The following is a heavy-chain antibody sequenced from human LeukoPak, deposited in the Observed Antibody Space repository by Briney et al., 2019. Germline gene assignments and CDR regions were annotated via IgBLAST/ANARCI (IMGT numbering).Heavy chain of an antibody. CDR1: GFTFSRHN. CDR2: ISSSSSYI. J-gene: IGHJ6*04. D-gene: IGHD3-10*01. V-gene: IGHV3-21*01. Sequence: GGSLRLSCAASGFTFSRHNMNWVRQAPGKGLEWVSSISSSSSYIYYADSVKGRFTISRDNAGNSLYLQMNSLRAEDTAVYYCVRGKANYGSGSDVWGKGTTVTVSS. CDR3: VRGKANYGSGSDV.